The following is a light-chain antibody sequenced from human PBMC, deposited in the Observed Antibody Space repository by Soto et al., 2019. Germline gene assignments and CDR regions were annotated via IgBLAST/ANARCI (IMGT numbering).Light chain of an antibody. CDR2: NAS. Sequence: EILLTQSPGTLSLSPGERATLSCRASQSVSSSYLAWYQQKPGQAPRLVIYNASNRASGIPDRFSGSGSGTDFTLTISRLEPEDFAVYYCHQYAYAPWTFGQGTKVDNK. V-gene: IGKV3-20*01. J-gene: IGKJ1*01. CDR1: QSVSSSY. CDR3: HQYAYAPWT.